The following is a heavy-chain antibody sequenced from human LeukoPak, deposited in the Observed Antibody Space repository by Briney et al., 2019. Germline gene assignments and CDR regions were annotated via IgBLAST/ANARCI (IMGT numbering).Heavy chain of an antibody. D-gene: IGHD7-27*01. CDR3: ARPTTNWGAVGAFDI. J-gene: IGHJ3*02. CDR1: GYSLSSGYY. CDR2: IYHSGST. V-gene: IGHV4-38-2*02. Sequence: SETLSLTCTVSGYSLSSGYYWGWIRQPPGKGLEWIGSIYHSGSTYYNPSLKSRVTISVDTSKNQFSLKLSSVTAADTAVYYCARPTTNWGAVGAFDIWGQGTMLTVSS.